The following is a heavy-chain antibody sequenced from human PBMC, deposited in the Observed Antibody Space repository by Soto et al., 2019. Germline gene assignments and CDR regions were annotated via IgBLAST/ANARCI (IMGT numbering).Heavy chain of an antibody. J-gene: IGHJ6*02. CDR3: ARDRWALRYFDWFYYGMDV. D-gene: IGHD3-9*01. CDR1: GDCVSSNSAA. CDR2: TYYRSKWYN. V-gene: IGHV6-1*01. Sequence: PSQTLSLTCAISGDCVSSNSAAWNWIRQSPSRGLEWLGRTYYRSKWYNDYAVSVKSRITINPDTSKNQFSLQLNSVTPEDTAVYYCARDRWALRYFDWFYYGMDVWGQGTTVTVSS.